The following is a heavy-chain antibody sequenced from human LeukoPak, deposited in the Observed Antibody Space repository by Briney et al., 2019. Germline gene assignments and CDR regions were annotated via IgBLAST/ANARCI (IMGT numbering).Heavy chain of an antibody. CDR2: ISSSGSTI. J-gene: IGHJ4*02. Sequence: GGSLRLSCAASGFTFSSYEMNWVRQAPGKGREWVSYISSSGSTIYYADSVKGRFTISRDNAKNSLYLQMNSLRAEDTAVYYCARVLMVAAHFDYWGQGTLVTVSS. V-gene: IGHV3-48*03. CDR3: ARVLMVAAHFDY. CDR1: GFTFSSYE. D-gene: IGHD2-15*01.